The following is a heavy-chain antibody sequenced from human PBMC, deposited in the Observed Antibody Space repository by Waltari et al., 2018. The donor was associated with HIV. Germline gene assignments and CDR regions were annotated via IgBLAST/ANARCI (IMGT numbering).Heavy chain of an antibody. CDR2: TYYRSKWYN. Sequence: QVQLQQSGPGLVKPSQTLSLTCAISGDSVSSSSAAWTGIRQSPSRGLEWLGRTYYRSKWYNDYAVSVKSRITINPDTSKNQFSLQLNSVTPEDTAVYYCARDPGYSSGWVNWYFDLWGRGTLVTVSS. J-gene: IGHJ2*01. CDR3: ARDPGYSSGWVNWYFDL. D-gene: IGHD6-19*01. CDR1: GDSVSSSSAA. V-gene: IGHV6-1*01.